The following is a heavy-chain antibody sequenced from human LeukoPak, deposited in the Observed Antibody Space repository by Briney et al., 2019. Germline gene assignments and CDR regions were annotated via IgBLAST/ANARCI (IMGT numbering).Heavy chain of an antibody. Sequence: PGGSLRLSCAASEFTFSSYAMHWVRQAPGKGLEWVAVILYDGSNKYYADSVKGRFTISRDNSKNTLYLQMNSLRAEDTAVYYCAREWDYYDSSGYREYYFDYWGQGTLVTVSS. D-gene: IGHD3-22*01. CDR1: EFTFSSYA. CDR2: ILYDGSNK. J-gene: IGHJ4*02. V-gene: IGHV3-30*04. CDR3: AREWDYYDSSGYREYYFDY.